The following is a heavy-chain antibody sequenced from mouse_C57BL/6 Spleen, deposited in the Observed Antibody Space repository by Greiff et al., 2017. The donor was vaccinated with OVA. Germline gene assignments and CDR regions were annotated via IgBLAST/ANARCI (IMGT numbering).Heavy chain of an antibody. J-gene: IGHJ2*01. CDR3: ARRANWDVHYFDY. CDR2: ISSGGSYT. V-gene: IGHV5-6*02. D-gene: IGHD4-1*01. CDR1: GFTFSSYG. Sequence: EVKVVESGGDLVKPGGSLKLSCAASGFTFSSYGMSWVRQTPDKRLEWVATISSGGSYTYYPDSVKGRFTISRDNAKNTLYLQMSSLKSEDTAMYYGARRANWDVHYFDYWGQGTTLTVSS.